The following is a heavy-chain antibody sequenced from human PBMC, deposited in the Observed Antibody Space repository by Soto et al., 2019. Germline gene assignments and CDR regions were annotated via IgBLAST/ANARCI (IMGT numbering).Heavy chain of an antibody. CDR2: FDPEDGET. Sequence: KGLEWMGGFDPEDGETIYAQKFQGRVTMTEDTSTDTAYMELSSLRSEDTAVYYCATAYPGIAVAGSFDYWGQGILVTVYS. J-gene: IGHJ4*02. CDR3: ATAYPGIAVAGSFDY. V-gene: IGHV1-24*01. D-gene: IGHD6-19*01.